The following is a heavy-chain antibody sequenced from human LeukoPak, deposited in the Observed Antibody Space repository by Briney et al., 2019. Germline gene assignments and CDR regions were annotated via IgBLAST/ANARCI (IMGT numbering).Heavy chain of an antibody. V-gene: IGHV3-74*01. CDR3: STGSGHAFDI. CDR1: GFTFSSYW. D-gene: IGHD3-10*01. CDR2: INSDGSST. J-gene: IGHJ3*02. Sequence: GGSLRLSCASSGFTFSSYWMHWVRQVPGKGLVWVSRINSDGSSTSYADSVKGRFTISRDNAKNTLYVQMNSLRAEDTAVYYCSTGSGHAFDIWGRGTMVTVSS.